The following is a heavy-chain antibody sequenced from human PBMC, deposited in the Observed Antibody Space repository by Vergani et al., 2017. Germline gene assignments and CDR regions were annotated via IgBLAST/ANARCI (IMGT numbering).Heavy chain of an antibody. J-gene: IGHJ4*02. CDR3: ARIDITMVRGVISYYFDY. Sequence: QVTLKESGPVLVKPTATLTLTCTVSGFSLSNARMGVSWIRQPPGKALEWLAHIFSNDEKSYSTSLKSRLTISKDTSKSQVVLTMTNLDPVDTATYYCARIDITMVRGVISYYFDYWGQGTLVTVSS. CDR1: GFSLSNARMG. D-gene: IGHD3-10*01. CDR2: IFSNDEK. V-gene: IGHV2-26*01.